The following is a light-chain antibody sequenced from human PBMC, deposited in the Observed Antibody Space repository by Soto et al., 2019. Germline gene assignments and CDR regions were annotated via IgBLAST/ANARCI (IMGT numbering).Light chain of an antibody. CDR2: GAS. CDR3: QQYHNWPPQYT. V-gene: IGKV3-15*01. Sequence: EIVMTQSPATLSVSPGERATLSCRASQTVRSNLAWYQQKPGQAPRLLIYGASTRATGVPARFSGSGSGTEFTLTISSLQSEDFAVYYCQQYHNWPPQYTFGQWTKLQIK. CDR1: QTVRSN. J-gene: IGKJ2*01.